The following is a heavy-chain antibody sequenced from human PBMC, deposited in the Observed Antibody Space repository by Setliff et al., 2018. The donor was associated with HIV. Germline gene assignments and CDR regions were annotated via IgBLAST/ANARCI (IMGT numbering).Heavy chain of an antibody. CDR2: IIPVFGTS. J-gene: IGHJ6*03. V-gene: IGHV1-69*06. Sequence: SVKVSCKASGSTFSSYAISWVRQAPGQGLEWMGRIIPVFGTSNFAQKFQGRVTLTADKSTRTAYMELSSLRSEDTALYFCAREQTAQDDYYYYYMDVWGEGTTVTVSS. CDR3: AREQTAQDDYYYYYMDV. CDR1: GSTFSSYA.